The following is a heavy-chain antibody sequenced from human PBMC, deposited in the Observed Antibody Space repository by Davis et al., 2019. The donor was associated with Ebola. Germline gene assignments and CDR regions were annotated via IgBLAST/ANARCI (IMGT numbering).Heavy chain of an antibody. J-gene: IGHJ6*03. D-gene: IGHD1-26*01. CDR1: RFTFSSYS. CDR3: ARVGGYYYYYYMDV. V-gene: IGHV3-48*02. Sequence: PAGSLRLSCAASRFTFSSYSMNWVRQAPGKGLEWVSYISSSSSTIYYADSVKGRFTISRDNAKNSLYLQMNSLRDEDTAVYYCARVGGYYYYYYMDVWGKGTTVTVSS. CDR2: ISSSSSTI.